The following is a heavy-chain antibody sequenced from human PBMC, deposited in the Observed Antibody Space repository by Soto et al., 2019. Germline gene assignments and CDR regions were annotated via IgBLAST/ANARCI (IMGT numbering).Heavy chain of an antibody. D-gene: IGHD2-2*01. Sequence: QVQLVQSGAEVKKPGSSVKVSCKASGGTFSSYTISWVRQAPGQGLEWMGRIIPLLGIANYAQKFQGRVTITAYKSTSRDDMERSSLRSEDTAVYYCARGWCDLVVPAAMDCLFDYWGQGTLVTVSS. CDR3: ARGWCDLVVPAAMDCLFDY. J-gene: IGHJ4*02. V-gene: IGHV1-69*02. CDR1: GGTFSSYT. CDR2: IIPLLGIA.